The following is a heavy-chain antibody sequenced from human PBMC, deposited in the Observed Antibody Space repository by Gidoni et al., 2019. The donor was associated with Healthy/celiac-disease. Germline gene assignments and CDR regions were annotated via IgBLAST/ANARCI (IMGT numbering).Heavy chain of an antibody. D-gene: IGHD5-18*01. CDR3: AKDNEVEMDTNRIDY. Sequence: EVQLVESGGGLVQPGRSLRLSCAASGFTFAAYAMHWVRQAPGKGLEWVSGISWNSGSIGYADSVKGRFTISRDNAKNSLYLQMNSLRAEDTAVYYCAKDNEVEMDTNRIDYWGQGTLVTVSS. V-gene: IGHV3-9*01. J-gene: IGHJ4*02. CDR1: GFTFAAYA. CDR2: ISWNSGSI.